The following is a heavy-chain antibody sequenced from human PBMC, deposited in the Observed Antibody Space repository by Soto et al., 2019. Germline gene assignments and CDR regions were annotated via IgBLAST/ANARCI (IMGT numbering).Heavy chain of an antibody. D-gene: IGHD6-13*01. CDR2: ISSSSSTI. Sequence: HPGGSLRLSCAASGFTFSSYSMNWVRQAPGKGQEWVSYISSSSSTIYYADSVKGRFTISRDNAKNSLYLQMNSLRDEDTAVYYCASIKGYSSSWYSGSFERDYYYGMDVWGQGTTVTVSS. CDR1: GFTFSSYS. CDR3: ASIKGYSSSWYSGSFERDYYYGMDV. V-gene: IGHV3-48*02. J-gene: IGHJ6*02.